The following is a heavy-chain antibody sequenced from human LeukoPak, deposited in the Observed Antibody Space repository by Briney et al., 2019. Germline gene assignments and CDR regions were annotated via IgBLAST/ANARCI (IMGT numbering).Heavy chain of an antibody. J-gene: IGHJ6*02. Sequence: SETLSLTCAVYGGSFSGYYWSWIRQPPGKGLEWIGEINHSGSTNYNPSLKSRVTISVDTSKNQFSLKLSSVTAADTAVYYCARDPVGYCSSTSCSDYYYGMDVWGQGTTVTVSS. CDR3: ARDPVGYCSSTSCSDYYYGMDV. D-gene: IGHD2-2*01. CDR2: INHSGST. CDR1: GGSFSGYY. V-gene: IGHV4-34*01.